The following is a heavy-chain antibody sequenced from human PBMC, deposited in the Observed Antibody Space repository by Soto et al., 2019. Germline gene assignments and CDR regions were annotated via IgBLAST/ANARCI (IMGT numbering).Heavy chain of an antibody. J-gene: IGHJ3*02. D-gene: IGHD4-17*01. Sequence: ASVQVSCNASGYTLSSYGTSCVRQAPGQGREWMGWISAYNGNTNYAQKLQGRVSMTTDTSTSTAYMELRSLRSDDSAVYYCATPYGDYDEKAFDIWGQGTIVTGSS. CDR2: ISAYNGNT. V-gene: IGHV1-18*01. CDR1: GYTLSSYG. CDR3: ATPYGDYDEKAFDI.